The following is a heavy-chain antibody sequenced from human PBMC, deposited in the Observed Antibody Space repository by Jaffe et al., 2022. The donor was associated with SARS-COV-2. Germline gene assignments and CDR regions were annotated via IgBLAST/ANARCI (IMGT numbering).Heavy chain of an antibody. V-gene: IGHV4-61*02. CDR1: GGSISSGYY. CDR3: ARNAWAAAGSLNWFDP. D-gene: IGHD6-13*01. Sequence: QVQLQESGPGLVKPSQTLSLTCTVSGGSISSGYYWSWIRQPAGKGLEWIGRIHASGSTNYNPSLKSRVTISVDTSKNQFSLKLSSVTAADTAVYYCARNAWAAAGSLNWFDPWGQGTLVTVSS. J-gene: IGHJ5*02. CDR2: IHASGST.